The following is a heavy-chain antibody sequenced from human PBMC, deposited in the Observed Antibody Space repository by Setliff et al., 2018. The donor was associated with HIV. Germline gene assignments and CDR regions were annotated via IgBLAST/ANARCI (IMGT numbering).Heavy chain of an antibody. J-gene: IGHJ4*02. CDR1: GFSLTTSGVG. CDR3: AHSGLVGSSVIWVFDY. Sequence: SGPTLVNPTQTLTLTCTFSGFSLTTSGVGVGCIRQPPGKALEWLALIYWDDDKRYSPSLKSRLTITKDTSKNQVVLTMTNMDPVDTATYYCAHSGLVGSSVIWVFDYWGQGTLVTVSS. V-gene: IGHV2-5*02. CDR2: IYWDDDK. D-gene: IGHD6-6*01.